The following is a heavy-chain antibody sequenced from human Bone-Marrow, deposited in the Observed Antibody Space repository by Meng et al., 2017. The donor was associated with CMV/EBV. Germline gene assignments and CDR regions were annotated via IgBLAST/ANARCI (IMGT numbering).Heavy chain of an antibody. CDR3: ARSEYDFWSGSDYYYGMDV. CDR1: GYSISSGYY. CDR2: IYHSGST. Sequence: SETLSLTCTVSGYSISSGYYWGWIRQPPGKGLEWIGSIYHSGSTYYNPSLKSRVTISVDTSKNQFSLKLSSVTAADTAVYYCARSEYDFWSGSDYYYGMDVWGQGTTVTVSS. D-gene: IGHD3-3*01. J-gene: IGHJ6*02. V-gene: IGHV4-38-2*02.